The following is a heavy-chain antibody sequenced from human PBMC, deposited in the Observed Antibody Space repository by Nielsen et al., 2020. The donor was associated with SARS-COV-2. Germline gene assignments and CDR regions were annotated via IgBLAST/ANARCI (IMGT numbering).Heavy chain of an antibody. V-gene: IGHV3-23*01. Sequence: GGSLRLSCAASGFTFSSYAMHWVRQAPGKGLEWVSAISGSGGSTYYADSVKGRFTISRDNSKNTLYLQMNSLRAEDTAVYYCAKSDGYSSGWYGGFDPWGQGTLVTVSS. D-gene: IGHD6-19*01. CDR1: GFTFSSYA. CDR3: AKSDGYSSGWYGGFDP. J-gene: IGHJ5*02. CDR2: ISGSGGST.